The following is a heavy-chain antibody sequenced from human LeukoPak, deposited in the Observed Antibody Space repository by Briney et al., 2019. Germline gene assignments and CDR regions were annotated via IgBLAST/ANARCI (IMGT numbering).Heavy chain of an antibody. V-gene: IGHV4-34*01. CDR1: GGSFSGYY. CDR2: INHSGST. J-gene: IGHJ4*02. CDR3: ARGGGSLDY. Sequence: PSETLSLTCAVYGGSFSGYYWSWIRQPPGKGLEWIGEINHSGSTNYNPSLKSRVTISVDTSKNQFSLKPSSVTAADTAVYYCARGGGSLDYWGQGTLVTVSS. D-gene: IGHD3-10*01.